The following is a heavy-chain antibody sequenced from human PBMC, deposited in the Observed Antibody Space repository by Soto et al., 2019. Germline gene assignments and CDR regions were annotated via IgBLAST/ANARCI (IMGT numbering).Heavy chain of an antibody. Sequence: QVQLVESGGGVVQPGRSLRLSCAASGFTFSGYGMHWVRQAPGKGLEWVAVISNDALNKYYADSVKGRFAISRDDSRNTLYLQMNSLRAEDTAVYYGARPRRDYYYYCGMDVWGQGTTVTVSS. CDR3: ARPRRDYYYYCGMDV. CDR2: ISNDALNK. J-gene: IGHJ6*02. CDR1: GFTFSGYG. V-gene: IGHV3-30*03.